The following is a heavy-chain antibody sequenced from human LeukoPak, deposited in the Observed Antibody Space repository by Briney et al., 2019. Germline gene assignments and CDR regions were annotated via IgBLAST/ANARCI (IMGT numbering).Heavy chain of an antibody. D-gene: IGHD3-10*02. CDR3: AELGITMIGGV. J-gene: IGHJ6*04. CDR2: RNGGST. CDR1: GFTFSSYG. V-gene: IGHV3-20*04. Sequence: PGGSLRLSCAASGFTFSSYGMHWVRQAPGKGLEWVSGRNGGSTGYADSVKGRFTISRDNAKNSLYLQMNSLRAEDTAVYYCAELGITMIGGVWGKGTTVTISS.